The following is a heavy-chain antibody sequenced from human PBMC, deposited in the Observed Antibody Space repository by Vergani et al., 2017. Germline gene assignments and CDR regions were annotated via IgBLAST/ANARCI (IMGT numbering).Heavy chain of an antibody. Sequence: LEESGGGSVKPGGFLRLSCAASGFKFSDHYMSWIRQAPGKGLEWVSHISPGASTVSYTDSVTGRFTVSRDNDNNSLTLDMTTLRVEDTAVYYCAKNPXISTTRHYYAMDVWCQGTTVTVSS. CDR1: GFKFSDHY. CDR2: ISPGASTV. CDR3: AKNPXISTTRHYYAMDV. D-gene: IGHD1-1*01. V-gene: IGHV3-11*04. J-gene: IGHJ6*02.